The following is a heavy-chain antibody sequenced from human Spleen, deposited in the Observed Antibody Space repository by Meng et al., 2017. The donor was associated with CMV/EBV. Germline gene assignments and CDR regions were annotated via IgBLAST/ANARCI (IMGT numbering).Heavy chain of an antibody. CDR2: ISAYNGNT. D-gene: IGHD5-12*01. CDR3: ALGYSGYDFQGCYDY. CDR1: GYTFTSYG. Sequence: ASVKVSCKASGYTFTSYGISWVRQAPGQGLEWMGWISAYNGNTNYAQKLQGRVTMTTDTSTSTAYMELSRLRSDDTAVYYCALGYSGYDFQGCYDYWGQGTLVTVSS. J-gene: IGHJ4*02. V-gene: IGHV1-18*01.